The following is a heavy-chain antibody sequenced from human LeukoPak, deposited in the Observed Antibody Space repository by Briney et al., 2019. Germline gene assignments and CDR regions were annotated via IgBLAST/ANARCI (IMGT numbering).Heavy chain of an antibody. CDR3: ARGLLMSWSPFDY. D-gene: IGHD6-13*01. V-gene: IGHV4-59*01. J-gene: IGHJ4*02. CDR2: IYYSGST. Sequence: PSETLSLTCTVSGGSISSYYWSWIRQPPGKGLEWIGYIYYSGSTNYNPSLKNRVTISVDTSKNQFSLKLSSVTAADTAVYYCARGLLMSWSPFDYWGQGTLVTVSS. CDR1: GGSISSYY.